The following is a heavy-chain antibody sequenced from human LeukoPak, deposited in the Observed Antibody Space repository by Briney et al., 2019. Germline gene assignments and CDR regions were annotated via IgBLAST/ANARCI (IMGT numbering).Heavy chain of an antibody. D-gene: IGHD6-6*01. J-gene: IGHJ4*02. CDR1: GFTFSHHW. CDR2: INQDGSEK. Sequence: SGGSLRLSCAASGFTFSHHWMNWVRQAPGEGLKWVATINQDGSEKHYVDSVKGRFIISRDNAKNSLFLQMNSLRAEDTAVYYCARGPNSNWSGLDFWGQGTLLTVSS. V-gene: IGHV3-7*01. CDR3: ARGPNSNWSGLDF.